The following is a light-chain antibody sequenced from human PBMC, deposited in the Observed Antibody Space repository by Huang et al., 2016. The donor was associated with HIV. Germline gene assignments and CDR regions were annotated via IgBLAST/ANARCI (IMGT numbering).Light chain of an antibody. CDR2: GAS. J-gene: IGKJ3*01. CDR1: QSVSGSY. V-gene: IGKV3-20*01. CDR3: QVYGTSPPGP. Sequence: EIVLTQSPGPLSLSPGERATLSCRASQSVSGSYLAWYQQKPGQAPRLLIIGASSRATGIPDRFSGSGSGTDFTLTITRLEPEDIALYYCQVYGTSPPGPFGPGATVHIK.